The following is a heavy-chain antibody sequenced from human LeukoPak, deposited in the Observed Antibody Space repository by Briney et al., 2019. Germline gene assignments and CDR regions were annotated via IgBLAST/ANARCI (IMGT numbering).Heavy chain of an antibody. CDR3: AINLYFYDSSGYLDY. CDR1: GGTFSSYA. J-gene: IGHJ4*02. V-gene: IGHV1-69*04. Sequence: SVKVSCKASGGTFSSYAFSWVRQAPGQGLEWMGRIIPSLGIANYAQKFQGRVTIIADEPTTTAYMELSSLRYEDTAVYYCAINLYFYDSSGYLDYWGQGTLVTVSS. D-gene: IGHD3-22*01. CDR2: IIPSLGIA.